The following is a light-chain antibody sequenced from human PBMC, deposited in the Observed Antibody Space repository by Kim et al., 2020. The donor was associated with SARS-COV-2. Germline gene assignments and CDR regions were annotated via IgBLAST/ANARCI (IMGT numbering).Light chain of an antibody. CDR3: QVWDGTADHPYV. Sequence: SYELTQPPSVSVAPGKTATITCGGNYIGNKNVHWYQQRPGQAPLLVIYYDDDRPSGIPDRFSGSTSRHTATLTISKVEAGDEADYFCQVWDGTADHPYVFGTGTKVTVL. CDR1: YIGNKN. CDR2: YDD. V-gene: IGLV3-21*04. J-gene: IGLJ1*01.